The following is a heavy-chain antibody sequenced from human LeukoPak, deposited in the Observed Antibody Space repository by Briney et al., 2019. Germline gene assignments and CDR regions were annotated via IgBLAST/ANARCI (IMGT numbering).Heavy chain of an antibody. V-gene: IGHV4-59*12. D-gene: IGHD5-12*01. J-gene: IGHJ6*02. Sequence: PSETLSLTCTVSGGSISGYYWSWIRQPPGKGLEWIGYIYYSGSTNYNPSLKSRVTISVDTSKNQFSLKLSSVTAADTAVYYCARVVVATDYFGMDVWGQGTTVTVSS. CDR1: GGSISGYY. CDR3: ARVVVATDYFGMDV. CDR2: IYYSGST.